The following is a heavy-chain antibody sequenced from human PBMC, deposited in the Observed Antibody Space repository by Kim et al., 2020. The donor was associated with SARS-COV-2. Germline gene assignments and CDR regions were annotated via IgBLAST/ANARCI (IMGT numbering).Heavy chain of an antibody. D-gene: IGHD6-13*01. V-gene: IGHV4-39*01. J-gene: IGHJ4*02. CDR3: ARLSIAAAAPFDY. Sequence: YTQPLASRVTISVDTSMNPFSLELSSVTAADTAVSYCARLSIAAAAPFDYWGQGTLVTVSS.